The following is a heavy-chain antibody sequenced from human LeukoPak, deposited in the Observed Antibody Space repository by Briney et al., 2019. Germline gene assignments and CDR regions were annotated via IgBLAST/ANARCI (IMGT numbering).Heavy chain of an antibody. CDR2: FDPEDGET. Sequence: ASVKVSCKVSGYTLTELSMHWVRQAPGKGLEWMGGFDPEDGETIYAQKFQGRVTMTEDTSTDTAYMELSSLRSDDTAVYYCARSSIAAAGKRYFDYWGQGTLVTVSS. CDR3: ARSSIAAAGKRYFDY. V-gene: IGHV1-24*01. CDR1: GYTLTELS. D-gene: IGHD6-13*01. J-gene: IGHJ4*02.